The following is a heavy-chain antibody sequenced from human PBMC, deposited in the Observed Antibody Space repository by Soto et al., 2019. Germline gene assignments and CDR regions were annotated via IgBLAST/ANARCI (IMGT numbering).Heavy chain of an antibody. V-gene: IGHV3-48*04. CDR1: GFPFSSYG. CDR3: ARDHKGGYYYYGMDV. J-gene: IGHJ6*02. Sequence: GGSLRLSCAASGFPFSSYGMNWVRQAPGKGLEWVSAISGSDGTTHYADSVKGRFTISRDNAKNSLYLQMNSLRAEDTAVYYCARDHKGGYYYYGMDVWGQGTTVTVSS. CDR2: ISGSDGTT.